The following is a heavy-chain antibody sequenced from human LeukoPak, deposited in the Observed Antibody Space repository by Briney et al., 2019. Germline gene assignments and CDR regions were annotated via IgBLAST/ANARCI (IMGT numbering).Heavy chain of an antibody. CDR2: IYSGGST. Sequence: GGSLRLSCTASGFTVSSNYMSWVRQAPGKGLEWVSVIYSGGSTYYADSVKGRFTISGDNSKSTLYLQMNSLRAEDTAVYYCARGPGSGSYSKGYFDYWGQGTLVTVSS. D-gene: IGHD3-10*01. J-gene: IGHJ4*02. CDR1: GFTVSSNY. V-gene: IGHV3-66*01. CDR3: ARGPGSGSYSKGYFDY.